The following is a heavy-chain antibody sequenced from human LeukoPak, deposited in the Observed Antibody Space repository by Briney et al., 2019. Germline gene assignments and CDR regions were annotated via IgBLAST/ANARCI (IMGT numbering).Heavy chain of an antibody. J-gene: IGHJ4*02. D-gene: IGHD3-22*01. CDR2: ISGSGDRT. CDR1: GFTFGAYG. V-gene: IGHV3-23*01. Sequence: GGSLRLSCAASGFTFGAYGMNWVRQAPGKGLEWVSSISGSGDRTHYADSVKGRFTISRDNFRNTLYLQMNSLRAEDTAVYYCAKVGYYNSGWIDYWGQGTLVTVSS. CDR3: AKVGYYNSGWIDY.